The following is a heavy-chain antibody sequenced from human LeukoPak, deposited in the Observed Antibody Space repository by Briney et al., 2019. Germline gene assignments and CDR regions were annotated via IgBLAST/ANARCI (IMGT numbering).Heavy chain of an antibody. CDR3: ARDLLSTAGYFDY. D-gene: IGHD6-19*01. CDR1: GGSISSYY. Sequence: SETLSLTCTVSGGSISSYYWSWIRQPPGKGLEWIGYIYYSGSTNYNPPLKSRVTISVDTSKNQFSLNLSSVTAADTAVYYCARDLLSTAGYFDYWGQGTLVTVSS. V-gene: IGHV4-59*01. CDR2: IYYSGST. J-gene: IGHJ4*02.